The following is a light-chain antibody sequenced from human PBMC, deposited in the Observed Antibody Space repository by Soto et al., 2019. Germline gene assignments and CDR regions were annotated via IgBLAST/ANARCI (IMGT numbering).Light chain of an antibody. Sequence: QSALTQPASVSGSPGQSITISCTGTSSDIGGYNFVSWYQQHPGTAPKLLISDVSNRPSGVSNRFSGSKSGNTASLTISGLQPEDEAAYFCSSSTRNNSLVEFGGGTKLTVL. CDR3: SSSTRNNSLVE. J-gene: IGLJ2*01. V-gene: IGLV2-14*03. CDR1: SSDIGGYNF. CDR2: DVS.